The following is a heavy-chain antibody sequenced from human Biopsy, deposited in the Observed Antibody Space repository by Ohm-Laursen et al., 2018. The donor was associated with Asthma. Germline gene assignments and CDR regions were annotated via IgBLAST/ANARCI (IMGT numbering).Heavy chain of an antibody. D-gene: IGHD3-10*01. CDR2: ISVYNGNT. CDR1: GYTFNSAG. CDR3: ARAVDYSHYYGIDV. Sequence: ASAKVSCNTSGYTFNSAGITWVRQAPGQGLEWMRWISVYNGNTKVAQKLQDRVTMITDTSTSTAYMELRSLRSDDTAVYFCARAVDYSHYYGIDVWGQGTTVTVS. V-gene: IGHV1-18*01. J-gene: IGHJ6*02.